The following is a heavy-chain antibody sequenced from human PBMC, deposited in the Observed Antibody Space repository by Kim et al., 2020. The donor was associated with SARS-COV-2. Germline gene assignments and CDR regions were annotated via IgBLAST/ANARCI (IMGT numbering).Heavy chain of an antibody. CDR1: GFTFTNYA. Sequence: GGSLRLSCAASGFTFTNYAMSWVRQAPGKGLEWVAAISGSAGSGSKADAVKVQFTFSRSSAETTQKLQLKMHRPKNAATYDYDYTTDFSLYCDYGG. D-gene: IGHD3-3*01. V-gene: IGHV3-23*01. CDR2: ISGSAGSG. J-gene: IGHJ4*01. CDR3: DYTTDFSLYCDY.